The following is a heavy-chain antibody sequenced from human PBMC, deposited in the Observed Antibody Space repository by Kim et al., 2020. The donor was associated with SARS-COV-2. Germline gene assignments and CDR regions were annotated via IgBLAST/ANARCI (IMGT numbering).Heavy chain of an antibody. CDR1: GFTFSSYS. J-gene: IGHJ4*02. CDR3: ARETITDYYGSGSSFDY. Sequence: GGSLRLSCAASGFTFSSYSMNWVRQAPGKGLEWVSSISSSSSYIYYADSVKGRFTISRDNAKNSLYLQMNSLRAEDTAVYYCARETITDYYGSGSSFDYWGQGTLVTVSS. D-gene: IGHD3-10*01. V-gene: IGHV3-21*01. CDR2: ISSSSSYI.